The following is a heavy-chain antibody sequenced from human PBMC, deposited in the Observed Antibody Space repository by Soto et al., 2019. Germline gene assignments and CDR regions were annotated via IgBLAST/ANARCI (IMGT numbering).Heavy chain of an antibody. D-gene: IGHD2-15*01. CDR2: INYSGKT. Sequence: QVQLQESGPGLVKPSETLSLTCTVSGGSMTTYYWGWIRQPPGKGLEWIGYINYSGKTKYNSSLKSRVTISVDTSKNQFSLKLTSVTAADTAVYYCARSYCRDGVRCNWFDPWGQGTLVTVSS. CDR1: GGSMTTYY. V-gene: IGHV4-59*01. J-gene: IGHJ5*02. CDR3: ARSYCRDGVRCNWFDP.